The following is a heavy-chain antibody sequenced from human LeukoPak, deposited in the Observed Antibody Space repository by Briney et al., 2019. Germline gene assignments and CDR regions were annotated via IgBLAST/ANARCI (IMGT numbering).Heavy chain of an antibody. V-gene: IGHV3-74*01. Sequence: GGSLRLSCTASGFTFSSYWMHWVRQAPGKGLEWVSTVSTSGLSTYYTESVKGRFSISRDNSKKTLFLQMDSLKAEDTAVYFCAKHISTSPASAYDIWGQGTLVTVSS. CDR3: AKHISTSPASAYDI. D-gene: IGHD2/OR15-2a*01. J-gene: IGHJ3*02. CDR2: VSTSGLST. CDR1: GFTFSSYW.